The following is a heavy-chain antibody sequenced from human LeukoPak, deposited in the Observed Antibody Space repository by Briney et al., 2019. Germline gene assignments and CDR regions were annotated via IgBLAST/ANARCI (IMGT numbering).Heavy chain of an antibody. Sequence: PGGSLRLSCAASGFTLSDYWMSWVRQAPGKGLEWVANIKQDGSEKYSVDSVKGRFTISRDNAKNSLYLQMNSLRAEDTAVYYCAIIPRAAAGPSARSPFHYWGQGTLVTVSS. CDR3: AIIPRAAAGPSARSPFHY. J-gene: IGHJ4*02. V-gene: IGHV3-7*01. CDR1: GFTLSDYW. D-gene: IGHD6-13*01. CDR2: IKQDGSEK.